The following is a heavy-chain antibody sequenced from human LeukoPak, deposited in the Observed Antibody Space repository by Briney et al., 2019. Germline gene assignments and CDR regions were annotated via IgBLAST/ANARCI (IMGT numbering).Heavy chain of an antibody. Sequence: ASVKVSCKASGHTFTSYGISWVRQAPGKGLEWMGGFDPEDGETIYAQKFQGRVTMTEDTSTDTAYMELSSLRSEDTAVYYCALYCSGGSCYSYFDYWGQGTLVTVSS. CDR3: ALYCSGGSCYSYFDY. D-gene: IGHD2-15*01. CDR2: FDPEDGET. J-gene: IGHJ4*02. CDR1: GHTFTSYG. V-gene: IGHV1-24*01.